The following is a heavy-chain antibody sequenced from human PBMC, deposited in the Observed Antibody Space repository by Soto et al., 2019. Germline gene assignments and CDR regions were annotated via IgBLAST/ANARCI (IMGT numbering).Heavy chain of an antibody. J-gene: IGHJ4*02. V-gene: IGHV3-23*01. D-gene: IGHD3-22*01. Sequence: GGSLRLSCAASGFTFSSYAMSWVRQAPGKGLEWVSAISGSGGSTYYADSVKGRFTISRDNSKNTLYLQMNSLRAEDTAVYYCAAPLFDDYYDSSGYYFLVGPHRETPIKHYFDYWGQGTLVTVSS. CDR1: GFTFSSYA. CDR2: ISGSGGST. CDR3: AAPLFDDYYDSSGYYFLVGPHRETPIKHYFDY.